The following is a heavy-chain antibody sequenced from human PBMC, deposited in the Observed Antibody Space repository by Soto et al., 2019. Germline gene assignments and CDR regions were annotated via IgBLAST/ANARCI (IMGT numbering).Heavy chain of an antibody. CDR3: ARYSYGDYTFDY. CDR2: INHSGST. D-gene: IGHD4-17*01. CDR1: GGSFSGYY. V-gene: IGHV4-34*01. Sequence: SETLSLTCAVYGGSFSGYYWSWIRQPPGKGLEWIGEINHSGSTNYNPSLKSRVTISVDTSKNQFSLKLSSVTAANTAVYYCARYSYGDYTFDYWGQGTLVTVSS. J-gene: IGHJ4*02.